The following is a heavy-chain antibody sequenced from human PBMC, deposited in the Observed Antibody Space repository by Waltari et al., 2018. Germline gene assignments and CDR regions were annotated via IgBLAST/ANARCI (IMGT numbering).Heavy chain of an antibody. J-gene: IGHJ4*02. Sequence: QVQLVQSGAEVKKPGASVKVSCKASGYTFTGYYMHWVRQAPGQGLEWMGRINPNSGGTNYAQKFQGRVTMTRDTSISTAYMELSRLRSDDTAVYYCARAPYCSSTSCYTPFDYWGQGTLVTVSA. CDR2: INPNSGGT. CDR3: ARAPYCSSTSCYTPFDY. CDR1: GYTFTGYY. D-gene: IGHD2-2*02. V-gene: IGHV1-2*06.